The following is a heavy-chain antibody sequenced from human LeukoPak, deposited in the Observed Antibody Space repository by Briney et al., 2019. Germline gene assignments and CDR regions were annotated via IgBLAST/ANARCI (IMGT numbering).Heavy chain of an antibody. D-gene: IGHD1-26*01. CDR2: ISWNSGSI. V-gene: IGHV3-9*03. J-gene: IGHJ6*03. CDR3: AKDGDTMSGTYYYDMDV. Sequence: GGSLRLSCAASGFTFDDYAMHWVRQAPGKGLEWVSGISWNSGSIGYADSVKGRFTISRDNAKNSLYLQMNSLRAEDMALYYCAKDGDTMSGTYYYDMDVWGKGTTVTIS. CDR1: GFTFDDYA.